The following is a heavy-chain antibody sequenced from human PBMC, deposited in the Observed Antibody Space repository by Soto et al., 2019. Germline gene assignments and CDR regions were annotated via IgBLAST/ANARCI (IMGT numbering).Heavy chain of an antibody. Sequence: GESLKISCKGSGYSFTSYWIGWVRQMPGKGLEWMGIIYPGDSDTRYSPSFQGQVTISADKSISTAYLQWSSLKASDTAMYYCARKGDIVVVPATFDYWGQGTLVTVSS. CDR3: ARKGDIVVVPATFDY. CDR1: GYSFTSYW. J-gene: IGHJ4*02. D-gene: IGHD2-2*01. V-gene: IGHV5-51*01. CDR2: IYPGDSDT.